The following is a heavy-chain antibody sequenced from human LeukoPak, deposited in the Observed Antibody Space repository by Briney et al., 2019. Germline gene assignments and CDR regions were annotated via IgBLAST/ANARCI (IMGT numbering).Heavy chain of an antibody. Sequence: GGSLRLSCAASTFTFSTDAMSWVRQAPGKGLEWVSVISGNGGSTYFADSVKGRFTISRDNSKNTLYLQVNNLRAEDTAVYYCAKGRRDTTVYSALRHWGQGTLVTVSS. CDR1: TFTFSTDA. V-gene: IGHV3-23*01. D-gene: IGHD4-4*01. CDR3: AKGRRDTTVYSALRH. CDR2: ISGNGGST. J-gene: IGHJ4*02.